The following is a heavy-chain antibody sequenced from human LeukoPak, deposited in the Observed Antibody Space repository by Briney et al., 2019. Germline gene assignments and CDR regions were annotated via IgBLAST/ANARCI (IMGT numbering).Heavy chain of an antibody. D-gene: IGHD5-12*01. J-gene: IGHJ4*02. V-gene: IGHV4-39*07. CDR1: GGSISSSSYY. CDR3: ARESRYSGYDYEGR. Sequence: SETLSLTCTVSGGSISSSSYYWGWIRQPPGKGLEWIGSIYYSGITYYNPSLKSRVTISVDTSKNQFSLKLSSVTAADTAVYYCARESRYSGYDYEGRWGQGTLVTVSS. CDR2: IYYSGIT.